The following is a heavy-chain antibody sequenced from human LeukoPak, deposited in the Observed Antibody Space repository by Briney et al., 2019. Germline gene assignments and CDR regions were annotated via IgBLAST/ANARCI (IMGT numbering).Heavy chain of an antibody. Sequence: PSETLSLTCTVSGGSISSYYWSWIRQPPGKGLEWIGYIYYSGGTNYNPSLKSRVTISVDTSKNQFSLKLSSVTAADTAVYYCARYSQSTATFDYWGQGTLVTVSS. V-gene: IGHV4-59*08. CDR1: GGSISSYY. D-gene: IGHD2-21*02. J-gene: IGHJ4*02. CDR2: IYYSGGT. CDR3: ARYSQSTATFDY.